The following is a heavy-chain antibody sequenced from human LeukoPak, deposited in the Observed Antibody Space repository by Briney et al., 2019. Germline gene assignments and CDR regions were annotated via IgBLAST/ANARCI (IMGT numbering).Heavy chain of an antibody. CDR3: ARDTGWAFDY. J-gene: IGHJ4*02. CDR2: INGGSSAI. CDR1: GFTFSTYS. V-gene: IGHV3-48*01. Sequence: PGGSLRLSCAASGFTFSTYSMGWVRQAPGRGLEWVSYINGGSSAIYYADSVKGRFTISRDNAKNSLYLQMNSLRAEDTALYYCARDTGWAFDYWGQGTLVTVSS. D-gene: IGHD6-19*01.